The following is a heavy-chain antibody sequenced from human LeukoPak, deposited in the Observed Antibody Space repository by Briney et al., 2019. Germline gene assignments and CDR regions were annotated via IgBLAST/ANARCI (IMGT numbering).Heavy chain of an antibody. Sequence: ASVKVSCKASGFVFTSYGFTWVRQAPGQGLEWMGWISANDGKIHYSERHQGRITMTTDTATSTAYMELRSLRSDDTAVYYCARGELRNSFDYWGQGTLVTVSS. CDR2: ISANDGKI. CDR1: GFVFTSYG. D-gene: IGHD1-26*01. V-gene: IGHV1-18*01. J-gene: IGHJ4*02. CDR3: ARGELRNSFDY.